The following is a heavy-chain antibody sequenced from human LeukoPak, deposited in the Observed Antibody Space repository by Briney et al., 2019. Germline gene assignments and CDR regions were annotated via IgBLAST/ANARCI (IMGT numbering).Heavy chain of an antibody. CDR3: ARDRFSGSYYGGFDY. J-gene: IGHJ4*02. CDR2: IYRGGST. Sequence: GGSLRLSCAASGFTVSSKYMSWVRQAPGKGLEWVSVIYRGGSTDHADSVKGRFTISRDNSKNTLYLQMSSLRAEDTAVYYCARDRFSGSYYGGFDYWGQGTLVTVSS. D-gene: IGHD1-26*01. CDR1: GFTVSSKY. V-gene: IGHV3-53*01.